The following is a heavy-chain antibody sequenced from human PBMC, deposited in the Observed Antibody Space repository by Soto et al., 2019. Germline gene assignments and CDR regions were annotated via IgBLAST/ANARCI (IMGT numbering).Heavy chain of an antibody. Sequence: ASVKVSCKASGGTFSSYAISWVRQAPGQGLEWMGGIIPIFGTANYAQKFQGRVTITADESTSTAYMELSSLRSEDTAVYYCARVSYCGGDCMGGDFDYWGQGTLVTVSS. CDR1: GGTFSSYA. J-gene: IGHJ4*02. CDR2: IIPIFGTA. CDR3: ARVSYCGGDCMGGDFDY. D-gene: IGHD2-21*02. V-gene: IGHV1-69*13.